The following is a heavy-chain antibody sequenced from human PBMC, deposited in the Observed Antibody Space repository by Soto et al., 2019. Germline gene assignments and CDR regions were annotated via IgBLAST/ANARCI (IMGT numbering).Heavy chain of an antibody. J-gene: IGHJ5*02. CDR2: IYATGTT. CDR3: VRDGTKTLRDWFDP. D-gene: IGHD1-1*01. CDR1: GASISGFY. V-gene: IGHV4-4*07. Sequence: SETLSLTCTVSGASISGFYWSWIRKSAGKGLEWIGRIYATGTTDYNPSLKSRVMMSVDTSKKQFSLKLRSVTAADTAVYYCVRDGTKTLRDWFDPWGQGISVTAPQ.